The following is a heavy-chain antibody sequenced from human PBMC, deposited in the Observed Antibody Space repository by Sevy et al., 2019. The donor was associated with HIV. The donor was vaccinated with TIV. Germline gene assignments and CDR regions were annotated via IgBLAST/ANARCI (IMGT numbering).Heavy chain of an antibody. CDR1: GFSVSNSY. V-gene: IGHV3-53*01. Sequence: GGSLRLSCAASGFSVSNSYMSWVRQAPGKGLQWVSVIYSGDSTYYTDSVKGRFTISRGNSKNTRYLQMNSLRAEDTAVYYCARLSVYYYDSSGYYTTGHAFDIWGQGTMVTVSS. CDR3: ARLSVYYYDSSGYYTTGHAFDI. CDR2: IYSGDST. J-gene: IGHJ3*02. D-gene: IGHD3-22*01.